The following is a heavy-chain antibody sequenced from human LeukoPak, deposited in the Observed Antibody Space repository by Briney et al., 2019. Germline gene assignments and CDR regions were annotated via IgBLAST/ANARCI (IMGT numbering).Heavy chain of an antibody. D-gene: IGHD3-9*01. CDR3: AHRRTETLRYFDWYFDY. J-gene: IGHJ4*02. CDR1: GFSLSTSGVG. CDR2: IYWDDDK. Sequence: SGPTLVKPTQTLTLTCTFSGFSLSTSGVGVGWIRQPPGKALEWLALIYWDDDKRYSPSLKSRLTITKDTSKNQVVLTMTNMDPVDTAIYYCAHRRTETLRYFDWYFDYWGQGTLVTVSS. V-gene: IGHV2-5*02.